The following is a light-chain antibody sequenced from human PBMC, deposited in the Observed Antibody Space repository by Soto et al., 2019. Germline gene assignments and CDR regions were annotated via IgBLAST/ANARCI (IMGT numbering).Light chain of an antibody. Sequence: QSALTQPASVSGSPGQSITISCTGTSTDVGGYNFVSWYQQYPGEAPKLIIYEVSNRPSGVSNRCSGSKSGNTASLTISGLQAEDEADYHCSSYTSINSRVFGTGTKLTVL. CDR3: SSYTSINSRV. CDR1: STDVGGYNF. V-gene: IGLV2-14*03. CDR2: EVS. J-gene: IGLJ1*01.